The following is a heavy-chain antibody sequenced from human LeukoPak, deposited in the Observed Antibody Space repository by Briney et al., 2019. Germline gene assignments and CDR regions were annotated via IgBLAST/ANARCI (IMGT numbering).Heavy chain of an antibody. CDR2: ISYTGST. V-gene: IGHV4-59*01. Sequence: SETLSLTCTVSDGSISGYYWTWIRQPPGKGLEWLGYISYTGSTNYSPSLKSRVTISIDTSKNQFSLKLNSVTAADTAVYYCAREVAGTHFDYWGQGTLVTVSS. J-gene: IGHJ4*02. D-gene: IGHD6-19*01. CDR1: DGSISGYY. CDR3: AREVAGTHFDY.